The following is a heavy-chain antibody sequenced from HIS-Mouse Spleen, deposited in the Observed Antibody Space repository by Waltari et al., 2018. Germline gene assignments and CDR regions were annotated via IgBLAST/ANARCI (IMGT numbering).Heavy chain of an antibody. D-gene: IGHD6-19*01. CDR2: IDWDDDK. CDR3: ARIAEGYSSGWYAFDY. V-gene: IGHV2-70*15. J-gene: IGHJ4*02. CDR1: GFSLSTSGMC. Sequence: QVTLRESGPALVKPTQTLTLPCTFSGFSLSTSGMCVSCIRQPPGNALEWLARIDWDDDKYYSTSLKTRLTISKDTSKNQVVLTMTNMDPVDTATYYCARIAEGYSSGWYAFDYWGQGTLVTVSS.